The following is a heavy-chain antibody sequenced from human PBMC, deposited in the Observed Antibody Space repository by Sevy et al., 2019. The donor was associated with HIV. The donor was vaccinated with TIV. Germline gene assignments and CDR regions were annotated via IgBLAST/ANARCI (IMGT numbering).Heavy chain of an antibody. D-gene: IGHD3-22*01. V-gene: IGHV1-2*02. Sequence: ASVKVSCKASGYTFTGYYIHWVRQAPGQGLEWMGWINPNSGGTYFAKKFQDSVTMTTHTSVNTAYMELRSLRFDDTAVYYCARMGDYYDSSGYYPLKFWGQGTLVTVSS. CDR2: INPNSGGT. J-gene: IGHJ4*02. CDR3: ARMGDYYDSSGYYPLKF. CDR1: GYTFTGYY.